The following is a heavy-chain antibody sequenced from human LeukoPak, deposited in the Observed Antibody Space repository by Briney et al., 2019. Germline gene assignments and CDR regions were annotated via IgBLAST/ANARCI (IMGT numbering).Heavy chain of an antibody. CDR3: ARGRGEAAGLDH. V-gene: IGHV4-34*01. CDR1: GGGSFTDYS. Sequence: PSETLSLTCAVSGGGSFTDYSWNWIRQSPGKGLEWVGEITHVGIFNYNPSLKGRVAISVDTSKKQVSLKLDSMTAADTAMYYCARGRGEAAGLDHWGQGTLVTVSS. D-gene: IGHD6-13*01. J-gene: IGHJ4*02. CDR2: ITHVGIF.